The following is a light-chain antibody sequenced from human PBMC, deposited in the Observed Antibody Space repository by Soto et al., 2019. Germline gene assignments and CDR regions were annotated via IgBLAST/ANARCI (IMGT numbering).Light chain of an antibody. CDR3: ETWDSNTVV. Sequence: VLTKSYSASASLGSSVKLTCTLSSGHSGYIIAWHQQQPGKAPRSLMKLEGSGSYNKGSGLPDRFSGSSSGADRYLTISDLQLEDEADYYCETWDSNTVVFGGGTKLTVL. J-gene: IGLJ2*01. V-gene: IGLV4-60*02. CDR1: SGHSGYI. CDR2: LEGSGSY.